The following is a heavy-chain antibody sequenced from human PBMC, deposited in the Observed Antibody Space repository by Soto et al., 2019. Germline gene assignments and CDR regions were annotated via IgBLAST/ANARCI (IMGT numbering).Heavy chain of an antibody. Sequence: QVQLVQSGAEVEKPGASVKVSCKASGYTFTGYYVHWVRQAPGQGLEWMGWINPNSSVTTYAHKFQGRVTMTRDTSIRTAYMELSRLRSDDTAVYYCARGGAVAGTEWGQGTLVTVSS. CDR1: GYTFTGYY. CDR2: INPNSSVT. D-gene: IGHD6-19*01. V-gene: IGHV1-2*02. CDR3: ARGGAVAGTE. J-gene: IGHJ4*02.